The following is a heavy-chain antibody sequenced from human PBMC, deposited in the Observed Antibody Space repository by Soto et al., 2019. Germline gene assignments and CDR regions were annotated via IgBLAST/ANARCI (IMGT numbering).Heavy chain of an antibody. D-gene: IGHD6-19*01. V-gene: IGHV1-18*01. CDR3: GRGLGIAVAGTVDY. CDR2: IIPIFGNT. Sequence: ASVKVSCKASGGTFSSYAISWVRQAPGQGLEWMGGIIPIFGNTNYAQKLQGRVTMTTDTSTSTAYMELRSLRSDDTAVYYCGRGLGIAVAGTVDYWGQGTLVPVSS. CDR1: GGTFSSYA. J-gene: IGHJ4*02.